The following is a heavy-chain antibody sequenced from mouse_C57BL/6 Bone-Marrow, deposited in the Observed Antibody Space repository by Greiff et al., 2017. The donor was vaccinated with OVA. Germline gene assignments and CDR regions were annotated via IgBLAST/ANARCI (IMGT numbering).Heavy chain of an antibody. Sequence: VQLQQPGAELVKPGASVKLSCKASGYTFTSYWMHWVKQRPGQGLEWIGMINPNSGSTNYNEKFKSKATLTVDKSSSTAYMQLSSLTSEDSAVYYCARRFLLWSMDYWGQGTSVTVSS. V-gene: IGHV1-64*01. CDR3: ARRFLLWSMDY. CDR1: GYTFTSYW. CDR2: INPNSGST. J-gene: IGHJ4*01. D-gene: IGHD2-1*01.